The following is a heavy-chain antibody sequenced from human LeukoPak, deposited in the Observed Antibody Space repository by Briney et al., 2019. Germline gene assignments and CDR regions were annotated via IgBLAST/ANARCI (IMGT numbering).Heavy chain of an antibody. J-gene: IGHJ4*02. CDR3: ARDGNYYGSGSYYNVLPFDY. Sequence: GGSLRLSCAASGFTFSTFAMIWVRQAPGKGLEWVSYISSSGSTIYYADSVKGRFTISRDNAKNSLYLQMNSLRAEDTAVYYCARDGNYYGSGSYYNVLPFDYWGQGTLVTVSS. CDR2: ISSSGSTI. CDR1: GFTFSTFA. V-gene: IGHV3-48*03. D-gene: IGHD3-10*01.